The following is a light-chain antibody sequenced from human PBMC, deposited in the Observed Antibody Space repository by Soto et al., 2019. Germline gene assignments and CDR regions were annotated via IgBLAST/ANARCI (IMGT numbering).Light chain of an antibody. J-gene: IGKJ3*01. CDR3: QQRNTWPSTT. V-gene: IGKV3-11*01. Sequence: IVWTQLRATLSFSPRPRVTLSCRASQSVNIYLAWYQQKPGQAPRLLINNAFNRATGIPARFSGSGSGTDFTLTISSLEPEDFAVYYCQQRNTWPSTTFGPGTKGD. CDR2: NAF. CDR1: QSVNIY.